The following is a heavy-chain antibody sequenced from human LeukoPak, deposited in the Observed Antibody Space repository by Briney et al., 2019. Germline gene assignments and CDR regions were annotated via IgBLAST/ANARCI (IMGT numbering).Heavy chain of an antibody. CDR3: ARGPMLRGASIRRSKSASFDY. D-gene: IGHD3-10*01. CDR2: ISSSGSTI. V-gene: IGHV3-48*03. CDR1: GVIFSNFE. Sequence: GGSLRLSCAPSGVIFSNFEMNWVRQAPGKGLEWASHISSSGSTIYYADSVERGFTISRDNAKNSLYMQMNILRADDTAVYYCARGPMLRGASIRRSKSASFDYWGQRTLVTLPS. J-gene: IGHJ4*02.